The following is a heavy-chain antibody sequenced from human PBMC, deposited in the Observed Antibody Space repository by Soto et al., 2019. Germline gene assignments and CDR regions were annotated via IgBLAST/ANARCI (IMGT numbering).Heavy chain of an antibody. V-gene: IGHV1-18*01. CDR1: GYTFTSYG. CDR2: ISAFNGDT. Sequence: QVPLVQSGGGVRKPGDSVKVSCKALGYTFTSYGFSWVRQVPGQGLEWLGWISAFNGDTKSAQTMQDRLTMTTDTSTTTVHMELERLTSDDTAVYYCAREGGWQWLVPYDWGQGTLVTVSS. J-gene: IGHJ4*02. CDR3: AREGGWQWLVPYD. D-gene: IGHD6-19*01.